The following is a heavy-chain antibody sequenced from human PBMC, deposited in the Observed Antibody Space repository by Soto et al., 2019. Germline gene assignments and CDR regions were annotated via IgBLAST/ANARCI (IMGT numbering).Heavy chain of an antibody. J-gene: IGHJ4*02. D-gene: IGHD3-10*01. CDR1: GYTFTGYY. Sequence: GASVKVSCKASGYTFTGYYMHWVRQAPGQGLEWMGWINPNSGGTNYAQKFQGRVTMTRDTSISTAYMELSRLRSDATAVYYCARGSLGYGSGRALDYWGQGTLVTVSS. V-gene: IGHV1-2*02. CDR2: INPNSGGT. CDR3: ARGSLGYGSGRALDY.